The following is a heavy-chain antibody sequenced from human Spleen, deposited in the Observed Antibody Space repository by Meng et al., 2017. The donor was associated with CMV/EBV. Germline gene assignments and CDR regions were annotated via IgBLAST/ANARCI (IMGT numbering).Heavy chain of an antibody. CDR1: GGTFSSYT. J-gene: IGHJ5*02. CDR3: ARFSNWFDP. V-gene: IGHV1-69*02. Sequence: KVSCKASGGTFSSYTISWVRQAPGQGLEWLGRIIPILGIANYAQKFQGRVTITADKSTSTAYMELSSLRSEDTAVYYCARFSNWFDPWGQGTLVTVSS. CDR2: IIPILGIA.